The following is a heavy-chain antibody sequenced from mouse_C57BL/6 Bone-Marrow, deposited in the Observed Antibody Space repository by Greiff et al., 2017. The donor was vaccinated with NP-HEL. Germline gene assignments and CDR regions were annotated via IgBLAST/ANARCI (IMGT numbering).Heavy chain of an antibody. V-gene: IGHV5-9*01. Sequence: DVKLVESGGGLVKPGGSLKLSCAASGFTFSSYTMSWVRQTPEKRLVWVATISGGGGHTYYPDSVKGRFTISRDNAKNTLYLQMSSLRSEDTALYYCAIHGYYFDYWGQGTTLTVAS. CDR2: ISGGGGHT. CDR3: AIHGYYFDY. CDR1: GFTFSSYT. J-gene: IGHJ2*01.